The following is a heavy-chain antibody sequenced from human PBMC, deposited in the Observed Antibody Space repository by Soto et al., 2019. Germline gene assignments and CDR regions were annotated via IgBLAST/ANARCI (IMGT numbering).Heavy chain of an antibody. CDR2: IYYSGST. D-gene: IGHD3-22*01. CDR1: GGSISSGGYY. V-gene: IGHV4-31*03. Sequence: QVQLQESGPGLVKPSQTLSLTCTVSGGSISSGGYYWSWIRQHPGKGLEWIGYIYYSGSTYYNPSVKSRVTISVDTSKNQFSLKLSSVTAADTAVYYCASPSTYYYDSSGYPHDAFDIWGQGTMVTVSS. J-gene: IGHJ3*02. CDR3: ASPSTYYYDSSGYPHDAFDI.